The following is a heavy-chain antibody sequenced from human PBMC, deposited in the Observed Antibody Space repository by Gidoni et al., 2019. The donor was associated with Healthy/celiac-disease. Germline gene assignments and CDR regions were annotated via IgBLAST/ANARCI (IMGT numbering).Heavy chain of an antibody. CDR3: AHIDFRMATISD. J-gene: IGHJ4*02. D-gene: IGHD5-12*01. Sequence: QITLKESGPTLVKPTQTLTLTCPFSGFPLSTSGVGVGWIRHPPGKALEWLALIYWDDDKRYSPSLKSRLTITKDTSKNQVVLTMTNMDPVDTATYYCAHIDFRMATISDWGQGTLVTVSS. CDR1: GFPLSTSGVG. CDR2: IYWDDDK. V-gene: IGHV2-5*02.